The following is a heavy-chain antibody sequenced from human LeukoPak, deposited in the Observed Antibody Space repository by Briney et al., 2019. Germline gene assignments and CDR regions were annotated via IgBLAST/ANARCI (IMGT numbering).Heavy chain of an antibody. J-gene: IGHJ4*02. CDR3: ATDISLAGPGY. D-gene: IGHD6-19*01. CDR2: IWYDGSNK. V-gene: IGHV3-33*01. CDR1: EFTFSSYG. Sequence: GGSLRLSCAASEFTFSSYGMHWVRQAPGKGLEWVAVIWYDGSNKYYADSVKGRFTISRDDSKNTLYLQMNSLRAEDTAVYYCATDISLAGPGYWGQGTLVTVSS.